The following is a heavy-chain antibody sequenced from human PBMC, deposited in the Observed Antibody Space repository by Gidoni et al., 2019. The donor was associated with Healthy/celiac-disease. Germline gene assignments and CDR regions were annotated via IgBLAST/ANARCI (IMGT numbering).Heavy chain of an antibody. J-gene: IGHJ4*02. V-gene: IGHV1-46*03. D-gene: IGHD2-8*01. CDR3: ARVLSGLLFDY. Sequence: QVQLVQSGAEVKKPGASVKVSCKASGYTFTSYSMHWVRQAPGQGLEWMGIINPSGGSTSYAQKFQGRVTMTRDTSTSTVYMELSSLRSEDTAVYYCARVLSGLLFDYWGQGTLVTVSS. CDR1: GYTFTSYS. CDR2: INPSGGST.